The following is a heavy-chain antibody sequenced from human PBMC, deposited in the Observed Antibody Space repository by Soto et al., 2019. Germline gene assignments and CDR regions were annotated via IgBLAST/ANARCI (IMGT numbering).Heavy chain of an antibody. V-gene: IGHV6-1*01. CDR1: VNSVSSNSAY. J-gene: IGHJ5*02. CDR2: TYYRSQWHN. Sequence: PSQTLSLTSAISVNSVSSNSAYWNWIRQCPSRGLEWLGRTYYRSQWHNYYAVAVKSRITINRETSKNQFSLQLNSVTPDDTAVYYGGREVLVLFSRTGSPNWLVACEKGILVNGSS. CDR3: GREVLVLFSRTGSPNWLVA. D-gene: IGHD2-2*01.